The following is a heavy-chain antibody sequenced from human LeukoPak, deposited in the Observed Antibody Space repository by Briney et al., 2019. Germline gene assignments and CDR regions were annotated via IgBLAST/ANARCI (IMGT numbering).Heavy chain of an antibody. CDR3: ARGDDSGYYDYFDY. J-gene: IGHJ4*02. Sequence: HPGGSLRLSCAASGFTFSSYAMYWVRQAPGKGLEWVSSISDSGATTYYTDSVKGRFTISRDFSKNTVFLHMNSLRAEDTAMYYCARGDDSGYYDYFDYWGQGALVTVSS. CDR2: ISDSGATT. D-gene: IGHD3-22*01. V-gene: IGHV3-23*01. CDR1: GFTFSSYA.